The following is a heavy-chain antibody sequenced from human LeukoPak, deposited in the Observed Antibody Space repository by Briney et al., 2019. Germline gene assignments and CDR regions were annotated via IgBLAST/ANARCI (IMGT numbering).Heavy chain of an antibody. V-gene: IGHV3-23*01. CDR1: GFTFSSYA. D-gene: IGHD3-10*01. Sequence: GGSLRLSCAASGFTFSSYAMSWVRQAPGKGLEWVSAISGSGGSTYYADSVKGRFTISRDNAKNTMYLQMNTLRAEDKAVYYCAKDFVRGVIIGNGMDIWRKGTTVTVSS. CDR3: AKDFVRGVIIGNGMDI. CDR2: ISGSGGST. J-gene: IGHJ6*04.